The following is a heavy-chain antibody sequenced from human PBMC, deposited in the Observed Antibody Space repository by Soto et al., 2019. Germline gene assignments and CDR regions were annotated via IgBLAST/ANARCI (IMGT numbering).Heavy chain of an antibody. J-gene: IGHJ5*02. D-gene: IGHD3-10*01. V-gene: IGHV4-39*01. CDR3: ARHRGPMVRGVISNGFDP. CDR1: GGSISSSSYY. CDR2: IYYSGST. Sequence: PSDTLSFTSTVSGGSISSSSYYWGWIRQPPGKGLEWIGSIYYSGSTYYNPSLKSRVTISVDTSKNQFSLKLSSVTAADTAVYYCARHRGPMVRGVISNGFDPWGHGTLVTVSS.